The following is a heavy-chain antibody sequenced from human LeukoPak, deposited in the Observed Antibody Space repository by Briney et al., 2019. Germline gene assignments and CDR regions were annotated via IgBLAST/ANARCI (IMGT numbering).Heavy chain of an antibody. CDR3: ARLTYDILTGHSDAFDI. V-gene: IGHV5-51*01. J-gene: IGHJ3*02. CDR2: IYPGNSDT. CDR1: VYIFTSYW. D-gene: IGHD3-9*01. Sequence: GESLKISCKCSVYIFTSYWIGWARQMPGKGLEVVGIIYPGNSDTRYSPSFQGQVTISADKSISTAYLQWSSLKASDTAMYYCARLTYDILTGHSDAFDIWGQGTMVTVSS.